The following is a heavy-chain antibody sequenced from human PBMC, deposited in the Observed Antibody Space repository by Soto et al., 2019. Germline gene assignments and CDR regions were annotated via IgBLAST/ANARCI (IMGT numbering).Heavy chain of an antibody. J-gene: IGHJ6*02. CDR1: GGTFSSYA. D-gene: IGHD3-10*01. V-gene: IGHV1-69*01. CDR3: ARCHLTMVRGVMSYYSYGMDV. Sequence: QVQLVQSGAEVKKPGSSVKVSCKASGGTFSSYAISWVRQAPGQGLEWMGGIIPIFGTANYAQKFQGRVTIAADESTSTAYMELSSLRSEDTAVYYCARCHLTMVRGVMSYYSYGMDVWGQGTTVTVSS. CDR2: IIPIFGTA.